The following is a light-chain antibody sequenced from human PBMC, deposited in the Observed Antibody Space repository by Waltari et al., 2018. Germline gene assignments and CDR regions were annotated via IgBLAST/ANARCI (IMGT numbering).Light chain of an antibody. Sequence: QSVLTQPPSPSGTPRLSVTISCSGSSSNIGRQYVSWYQQLPGKAPKLPIYRNNQRPSGVRDRFSGSKSGTSASLAISGLRSEDEADYYCAAWDDSLSVYVFGTGTKVTVL. CDR3: AAWDDSLSVYV. J-gene: IGLJ1*01. V-gene: IGLV1-47*01. CDR2: RNN. CDR1: SSNIGRQY.